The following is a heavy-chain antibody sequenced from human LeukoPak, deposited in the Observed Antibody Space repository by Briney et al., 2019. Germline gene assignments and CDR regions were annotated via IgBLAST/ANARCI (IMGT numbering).Heavy chain of an antibody. V-gene: IGHV4-39*07. J-gene: IGHJ5*02. CDR2: VYYSGST. Sequence: PSETLSLTCTVSGGSISSSSYYWGWIRQPPGKGLEWIGSVYYSGSTYYNPSLKSRVTISVDTSKNQFSLKLSSVTAADTAVYYCARRSYQLLGSVPYNWFDPWGQGTLVTVSS. CDR1: GGSISSSSYY. CDR3: ARRSYQLLGSVPYNWFDP. D-gene: IGHD2-2*01.